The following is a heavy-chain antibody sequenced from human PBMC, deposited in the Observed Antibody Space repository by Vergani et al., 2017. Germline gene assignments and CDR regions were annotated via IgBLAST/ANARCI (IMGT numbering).Heavy chain of an antibody. CDR3: ARSVVRGVESFDY. V-gene: IGHV4-38-2*01. D-gene: IGHD3-10*01. CDR1: GYSISSGYY. J-gene: IGHJ4*02. CDR2: IYHSGST. Sequence: QVQLQESGPGLVKPSETLSLTCAVSGYSISSGYYWGWIRQPPGKGLVWIGSIYHSGSTYYNPSLKSRGTISVDTSKNQFSLKLSSVTAADTAVYYCARSVVRGVESFDYWGQGTLVTVSS.